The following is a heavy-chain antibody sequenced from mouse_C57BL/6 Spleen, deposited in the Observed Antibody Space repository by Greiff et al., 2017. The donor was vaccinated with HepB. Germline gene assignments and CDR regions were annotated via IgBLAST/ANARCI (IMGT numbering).Heavy chain of an antibody. V-gene: IGHV14-4*01. CDR3: TLGDGYYMGWFAY. J-gene: IGHJ3*01. Sequence: VQLQQSGAELVRPGASVKLSCTASGFNIKDDYMHWVKQRPEQGLEWIGWIDPENGDTEYASKFQGKATITADTSSNTAYLQRSSLTSEDTAVYYCTLGDGYYMGWFAYWGQGTLVTVSA. CDR1: GFNIKDDY. CDR2: IDPENGDT. D-gene: IGHD2-3*01.